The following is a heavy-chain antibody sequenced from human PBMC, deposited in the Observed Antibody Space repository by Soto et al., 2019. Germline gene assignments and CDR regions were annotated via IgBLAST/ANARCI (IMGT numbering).Heavy chain of an antibody. Sequence: GASVKVSCKVSGYTLTELSMYWVRHAPGKGLEWMGGFDPEDGETIYAQKFQGRVTMTEDTSTDTAYMELSSLRSEDTAVYYCATDDPRNILTGYRVAYYFAYRGQGTLVTVSS. V-gene: IGHV1-24*01. D-gene: IGHD3-9*01. CDR2: FDPEDGET. CDR1: GYTLTELS. J-gene: IGHJ4*02. CDR3: ATDDPRNILTGYRVAYYFAY.